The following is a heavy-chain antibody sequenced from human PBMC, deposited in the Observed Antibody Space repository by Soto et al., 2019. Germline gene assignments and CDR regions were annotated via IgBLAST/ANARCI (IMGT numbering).Heavy chain of an antibody. CDR3: AHRVLRTVFGLVTTTAIYFDF. V-gene: IGHV2-5*02. CDR1: GFSLTTSGVG. D-gene: IGHD3-3*01. CDR2: IYWDDDK. Sequence: QITLNESGPTQVKPRQTLTLTCTFSGFSLTTSGVGVGWIRQSPGKAPEWLALIYWDDDKRYSPSLKSRLTIPKDTSKNQVVLTMADSDPADTATYYCAHRVLRTVFGLVTTTAIYFDFWGQGTPVAVSS. J-gene: IGHJ4*02.